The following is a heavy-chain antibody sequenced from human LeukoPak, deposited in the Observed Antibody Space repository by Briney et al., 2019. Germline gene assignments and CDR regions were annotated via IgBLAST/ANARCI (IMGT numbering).Heavy chain of an antibody. CDR2: YDPEDAET. D-gene: IGHD3-3*01. CDR3: ATVPFMEGYIFWWIDP. J-gene: IGHJ5*02. Sequence: ASVKVSCKGSGEGLSALSIHWLRQGPGQGMGWMGGYDPEDAETIYAQKVEGRVTLTEDTSTDTTYMELSSLRSDDTAVYYFATVPFMEGYIFWWIDPWGQGIQVTVSS. CDR1: GEGLSALS. V-gene: IGHV1-24*01.